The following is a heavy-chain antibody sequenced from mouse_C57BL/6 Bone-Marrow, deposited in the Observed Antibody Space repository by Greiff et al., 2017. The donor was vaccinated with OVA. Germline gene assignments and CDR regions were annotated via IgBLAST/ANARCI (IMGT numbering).Heavy chain of an antibody. CDR2: IYPRSGNT. CDR3: ARDYYEAWFAY. V-gene: IGHV1-81*01. J-gene: IGHJ3*01. Sequence: QVQLQQSGAELARPGASVKLSCKASGYTFTSYGISWVKQRTGQGLEWIGEIYPRSGNTYYNEKLKGKATLTADKSSSTAYMELRSLTSEDSAVYFCARDYYEAWFAYWGQGTLVTVSA. CDR1: GYTFTSYG. D-gene: IGHD1-1*01.